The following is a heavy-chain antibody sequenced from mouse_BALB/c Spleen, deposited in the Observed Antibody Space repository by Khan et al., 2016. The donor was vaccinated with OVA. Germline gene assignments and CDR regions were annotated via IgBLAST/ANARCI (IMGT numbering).Heavy chain of an antibody. Sequence: QVQLKQSGPGLVQPSQSLSITCTVSGFSLTNYGVHWVRQSPGKGLEWLGVIWSGGSTDYNAAFISRLSISKDNSKSQVFFKMNSLQASDTAIYYCARGNGYFVGYFDVWGAGTTVTVSS. J-gene: IGHJ1*01. CDR1: GFSLTNYG. V-gene: IGHV2-2*02. CDR2: IWSGGST. D-gene: IGHD1-2*01. CDR3: ARGNGYFVGYFDV.